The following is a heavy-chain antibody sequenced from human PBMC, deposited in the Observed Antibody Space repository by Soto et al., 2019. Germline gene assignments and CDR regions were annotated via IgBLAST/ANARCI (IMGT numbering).Heavy chain of an antibody. V-gene: IGHV1-2*04. CDR3: AMQRSGVVY. D-gene: IGHD6-25*01. J-gene: IGHJ4*02. CDR2: INPNNGGT. Sequence: QVHLVQSGAEVKKPGASVRVSCKASGYSFTANSMHWVRQAPGEGLEWMGWINPNNGGTNYARKFQGWVTMTRDTSISTAYMDLTRLKSDDTVVYYCAMQRSGVVYWGQGTLVTVSS. CDR1: GYSFTANS.